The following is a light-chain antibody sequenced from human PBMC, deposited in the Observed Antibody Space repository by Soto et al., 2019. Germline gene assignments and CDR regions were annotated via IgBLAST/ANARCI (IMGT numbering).Light chain of an antibody. J-gene: IGLJ2*01. CDR3: AAWDDSLNAVV. Sequence: QSVLTQPTSASGTPGQRVTISCSGSSSNIGSNTVNWYQQLPGTAPKLLIYSNNQRPSGVPDRFSGSKSGTSASLAISGLQSEDEAYYYCAAWDDSLNAVVFGGGTKLTVL. V-gene: IGLV1-44*01. CDR2: SNN. CDR1: SSNIGSNT.